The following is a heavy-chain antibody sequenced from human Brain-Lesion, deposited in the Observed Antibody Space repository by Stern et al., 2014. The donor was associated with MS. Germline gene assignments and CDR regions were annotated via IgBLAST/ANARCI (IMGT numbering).Heavy chain of an antibody. CDR2: LYYSGNT. CDR1: GGSVSSTSYA. D-gene: IGHD2-15*01. V-gene: IGHV4-39*01. Sequence: MQLVESGPGLVKPSETLSLTCTVAGGSVSSTSYAWAWIRQPPGKGLEWIGTLYYSGNTYYSPSLKSRLTISLDTSKNLFSLQLRSVTAADTAVYYCAGEEDIRYCSGGSCTGNWFDPWGQGTLVTVSS. J-gene: IGHJ5*02. CDR3: AGEEDIRYCSGGSCTGNWFDP.